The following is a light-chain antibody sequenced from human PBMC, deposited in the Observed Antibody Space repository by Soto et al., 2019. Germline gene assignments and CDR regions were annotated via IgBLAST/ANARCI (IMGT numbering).Light chain of an antibody. CDR1: QSVSRW. CDR3: QHDNENWT. CDR2: KAS. J-gene: IGKJ1*01. V-gene: IGKV1-5*03. Sequence: DIQMTQSPSTLSASVGDRVTITCRASQSVSRWLAWYQQKPGKAPKLLIYKASTLESGVPSRFSGSGSGTEFTLVISSLQPDDSATYYCQHDNENWTFDQGTKVEIK.